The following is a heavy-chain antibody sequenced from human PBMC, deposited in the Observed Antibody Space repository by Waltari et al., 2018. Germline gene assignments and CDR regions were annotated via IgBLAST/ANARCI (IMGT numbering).Heavy chain of an antibody. CDR1: GGSFSGYY. Sequence: QVQLQQWGAGLLKPSETLSLTCAVYGGSFSGYYWSWLRQPPGKGLEWIGEINHSGSNNYNPSLKSRVTISVDTSKNQFSLKLSSVTAADTAVYYCARGFTRYGSGSLYYWGQGTLVTVSS. D-gene: IGHD3-10*01. CDR2: INHSGSN. CDR3: ARGFTRYGSGSLYY. J-gene: IGHJ4*02. V-gene: IGHV4-34*01.